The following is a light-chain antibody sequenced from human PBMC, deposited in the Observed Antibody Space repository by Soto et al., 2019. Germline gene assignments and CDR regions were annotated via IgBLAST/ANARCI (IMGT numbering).Light chain of an antibody. J-gene: IGKJ3*01. V-gene: IGKV3-20*01. Sequence: IVLTQSPGTLSLSPGERATLSCRASQTISSSYLAWYQQKPGQAPRLLIYRASSRATGIPDRFSGSGSGTIFTLTISRLEPADFAVYYCQHYDSSPPRFTFGPGTRVDIK. CDR2: RAS. CDR1: QTISSSY. CDR3: QHYDSSPPRFT.